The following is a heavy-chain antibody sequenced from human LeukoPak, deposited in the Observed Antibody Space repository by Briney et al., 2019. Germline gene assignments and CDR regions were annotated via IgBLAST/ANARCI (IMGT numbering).Heavy chain of an antibody. CDR1: GFTFSTYG. CDR3: VRGYSFGPYGMDV. Sequence: GGSLRLSCAASGFTFSTYGMHWVRQAPGKGLEYVSAISDSGGSTYYADSVKGRFTISRDNSKNTLYLQMSSLRAEDTAVYFCVRGYSFGPYGMDVWGQGTTVTVSS. D-gene: IGHD2-15*01. CDR2: ISDSGGST. V-gene: IGHV3-64D*09. J-gene: IGHJ6*02.